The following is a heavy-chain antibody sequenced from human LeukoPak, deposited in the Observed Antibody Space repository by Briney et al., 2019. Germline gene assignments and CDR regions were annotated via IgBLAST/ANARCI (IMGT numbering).Heavy chain of an antibody. Sequence: ASVKVSCKASGYTFTGYYMHWVRQAPGQGLEWMGWINPNSGGTNYAQKFQGRVTMTRDTSISTAYMELRSLRSNDTAVYYCARPLGAAFDPWGQGTLVTVSS. V-gene: IGHV1-2*02. CDR2: INPNSGGT. D-gene: IGHD3-16*01. CDR3: ARPLGAAFDP. CDR1: GYTFTGYY. J-gene: IGHJ5*02.